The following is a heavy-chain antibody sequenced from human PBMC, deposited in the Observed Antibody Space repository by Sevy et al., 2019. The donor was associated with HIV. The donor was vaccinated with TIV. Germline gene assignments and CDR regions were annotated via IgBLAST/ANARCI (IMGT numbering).Heavy chain of an antibody. J-gene: IGHJ4*02. CDR2: ISAYNGNT. Sequence: ASVKVSCKASGYTFTSYGISWVRQAPGRGLEWMGWISAYNGNTNYAQKLQGRVTMTTDTSTSTAYMELRSLRSDDTAVYYCARDRGEQWLVYFDYWGQGTLVTVSS. CDR1: GYTFTSYG. D-gene: IGHD6-19*01. V-gene: IGHV1-18*01. CDR3: ARDRGEQWLVYFDY.